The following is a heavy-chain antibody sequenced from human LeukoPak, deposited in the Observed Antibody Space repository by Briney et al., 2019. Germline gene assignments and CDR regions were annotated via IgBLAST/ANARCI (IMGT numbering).Heavy chain of an antibody. Sequence: GGSLRLSCAASGFTFSSYSMNWVRQAPGKGLEWVSSISSSSSYIYYADSVKGRFTISRDNAKNSLYLQMNSLRAEDTAVYYCARVRAAAPLVRFDPWGQGTLVTVSS. CDR1: GFTFSSYS. V-gene: IGHV3-21*01. CDR2: ISSSSSYI. CDR3: ARVRAAAPLVRFDP. J-gene: IGHJ5*02. D-gene: IGHD6-13*01.